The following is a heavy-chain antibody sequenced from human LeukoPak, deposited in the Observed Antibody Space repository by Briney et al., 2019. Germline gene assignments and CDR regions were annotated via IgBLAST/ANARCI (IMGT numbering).Heavy chain of an antibody. CDR1: GFTFDDYA. CDR3: AKGAADYYYYYMDV. CDR2: ISWNSGSI. Sequence: GGSLRLSCAASGFTFDDYAMHWVRRAPGKGLEWVSGISWNSGSIGYADSVKGRFTISRDNAKNSLYLQMNSLRAEDTALYYCAKGAADYYYYYMDVWGKGTTVTVSS. J-gene: IGHJ6*03. D-gene: IGHD6-13*01. V-gene: IGHV3-9*01.